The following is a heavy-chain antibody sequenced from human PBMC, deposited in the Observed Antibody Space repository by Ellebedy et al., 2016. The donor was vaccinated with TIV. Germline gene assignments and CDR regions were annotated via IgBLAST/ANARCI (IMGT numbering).Heavy chain of an antibody. CDR3: ARGGIVGGPTEYYFDS. D-gene: IGHD1-26*01. CDR2: INSDGSRS. CDR1: GFTFSSNW. Sequence: PGGSLRLSCAASGFTFSSNWMHWVRQAPGKGLVWVSRINSDGSRSTYADSVKGRFTIARDNAKNTLYVQMNSLRAEDTAVYYCARGGIVGGPTEYYFDSWGQGTLVTVSS. J-gene: IGHJ4*02. V-gene: IGHV3-74*01.